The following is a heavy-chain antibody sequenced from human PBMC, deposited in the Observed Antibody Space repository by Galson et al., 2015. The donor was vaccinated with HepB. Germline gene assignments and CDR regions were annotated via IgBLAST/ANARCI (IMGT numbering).Heavy chain of an antibody. CDR2: ISGSGGST. Sequence: SLRLSCAASGFTFSSYAMSWVRQAPGKGLEWVSAISGSGGSTYYADSVKGRFTISRDNSKNTLYLQMNSLRAEDTAVYYCAKDQLERRKGFDYWGQGTLVTVSS. J-gene: IGHJ4*02. CDR1: GFTFSSYA. CDR3: AKDQLERRKGFDY. D-gene: IGHD1-1*01. V-gene: IGHV3-23*01.